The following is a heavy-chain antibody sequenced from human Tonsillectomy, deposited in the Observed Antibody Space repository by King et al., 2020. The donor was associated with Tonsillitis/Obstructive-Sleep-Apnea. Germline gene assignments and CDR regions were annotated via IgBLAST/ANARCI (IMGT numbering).Heavy chain of an antibody. V-gene: IGHV1-46*01. J-gene: IGHJ5*02. D-gene: IGHD3-16*01. Sequence: VQLVESGAEVKKPGASVKVSCKASGYTFTSHYMHWVRQAPGQGLEWMGIINPIGGSTSYAQKFQGRVTMTRDTSTSTVYMELSSLRSEDTAVYYCARDLYGGMGHNWFDPWGQGTLVTVSS. CDR1: GYTFTSHY. CDR3: ARDLYGGMGHNWFDP. CDR2: INPIGGST.